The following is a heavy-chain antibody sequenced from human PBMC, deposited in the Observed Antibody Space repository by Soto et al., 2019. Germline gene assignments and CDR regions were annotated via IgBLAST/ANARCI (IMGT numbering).Heavy chain of an antibody. V-gene: IGHV4-4*07. J-gene: IGHJ5*02. D-gene: IGHD1-7*01. CDR3: ARVGMVGTVLGSWFDP. CDR2: IYTSGST. CDR1: GGSVRSYY. Sequence: SETLSLTCSVFGGSVRSYYWSWIRQPAGKALEWIGRIYTSGSTDCNPSLKSRVTLSVDTSKNQFSLKVTSVTAADTAVYYCARVGMVGTVLGSWFDPWGQGTLVTVSS.